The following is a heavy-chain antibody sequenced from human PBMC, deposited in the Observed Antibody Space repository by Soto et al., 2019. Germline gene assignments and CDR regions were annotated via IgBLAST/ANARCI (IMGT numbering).Heavy chain of an antibody. CDR3: SITRHYHGAAFDS. CDR1: AFTFTNYY. J-gene: IGHJ4*01. CDR2: IYPGDSET. V-gene: IGHV5-51*01. Sequence: GESLKISCNGSAFTFTNYYIGWVRQMPGKGPEWMGIIYPGDSETTYSPSFQGQVTFSVDKSLNIVYLQWSSLKASDTAIYYCSITRHYHGAAFDSWGHGTLVTVSS. D-gene: IGHD3-10*01.